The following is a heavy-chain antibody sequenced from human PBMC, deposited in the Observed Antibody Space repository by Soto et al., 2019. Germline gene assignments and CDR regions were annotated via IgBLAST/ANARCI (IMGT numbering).Heavy chain of an antibody. V-gene: IGHV4-31*02. CDR1: GVFPRTGACY. Sequence: PSEAGRVSKTGSGVFPRTGACYVSWLRLLPGKGLEWIGYIYSSGITYYNPSLKSRLTMSVDTSANPFSLRLSSVTAADTAVYYCKRGGYSGNTSRGFAVWGQGTMVT. J-gene: IGHJ3*01. D-gene: IGHD3-10*01. CDR3: KRGGYSGNTSRGFAV. CDR2: IYSSGIT.